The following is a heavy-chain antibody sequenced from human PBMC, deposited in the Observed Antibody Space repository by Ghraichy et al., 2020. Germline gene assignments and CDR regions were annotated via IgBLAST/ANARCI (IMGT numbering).Heavy chain of an antibody. V-gene: IGHV3-23*01. CDR2: ISGSGGST. CDR1: GFTFSSYA. D-gene: IGHD1-1*01. Sequence: GGSLRLSCAASGFTFSSYAMSWVRQAPGKGLEWVSAISGSGGSTYYADSVKGRFTISRDNSKNTLYLQMNSLGAEDTAVYYCAKDLESKTGTTDWFDPWGQGTLVTVSS. CDR3: AKDLESKTGTTDWFDP. J-gene: IGHJ5*02.